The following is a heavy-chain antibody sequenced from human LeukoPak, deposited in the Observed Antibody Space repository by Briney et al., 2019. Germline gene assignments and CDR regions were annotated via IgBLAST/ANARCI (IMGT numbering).Heavy chain of an antibody. CDR2: IYYSGST. CDR3: ARLVRGRYISSSIY. Sequence: PSETLSLTCAVSGGSISSGSYSWSWIRQPPGKGLEWIGSIYYSGSTYYNPSLESRVTISVDTSKNQFSLKLSSVTAADTAVYYCARLVRGRYISSSIYWGQGTLVTVSS. D-gene: IGHD6-6*01. CDR1: GGSISSGSYS. J-gene: IGHJ4*02. V-gene: IGHV4-30-2*03.